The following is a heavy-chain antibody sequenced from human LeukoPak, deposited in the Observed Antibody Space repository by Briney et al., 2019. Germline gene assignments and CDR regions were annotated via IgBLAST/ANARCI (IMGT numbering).Heavy chain of an antibody. CDR1: GYTLTELS. CDR2: FDPEDGET. Sequence: GASVKVSCKVSGYTLTELSMHWVRQAPGKGLEWMGGFDPEDGETIYAQKFQGRVTMTEDTSTDTAYMELSSLRSEDTAVYYCATDLMTTVTNSLSRWGQGTLVTVSS. V-gene: IGHV1-24*01. CDR3: ATDLMTTVTNSLSR. D-gene: IGHD4-17*01. J-gene: IGHJ4*02.